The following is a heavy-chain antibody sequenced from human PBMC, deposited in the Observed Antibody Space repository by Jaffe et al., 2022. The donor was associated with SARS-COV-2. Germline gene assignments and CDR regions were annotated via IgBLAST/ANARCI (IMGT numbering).Heavy chain of an antibody. Sequence: EVQLVESGGGLVQPGRSLRLSCAASGFTFDDYAMHWVRQAPGRGLEWVSGISSNSGIIAYADSVKGRFTISRDNANNSLYLQLNSLRAEDTALYYCAKERYGQKFSSTWTWGQGTLVTVSS. J-gene: IGHJ4*02. D-gene: IGHD2-2*01. V-gene: IGHV3-9*01. CDR2: ISSNSGII. CDR3: AKERYGQKFSSTWT. CDR1: GFTFDDYA.